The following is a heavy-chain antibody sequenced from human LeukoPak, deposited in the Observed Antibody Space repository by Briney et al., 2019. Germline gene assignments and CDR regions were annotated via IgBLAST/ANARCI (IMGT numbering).Heavy chain of an antibody. CDR2: IYYSGST. Sequence: SETLSLTCTVFGGSISTYYWNWIRQPPGKGLEWIGYIYYSGSTNYNPSLKSRITMSVDTSQIQFSLKLSSVTAADTAVYYCARGFDYYGSVCYGNLDAFDIWGQGTMVTVSS. CDR3: ARGFDYYGSVCYGNLDAFDI. CDR1: GGSISTYY. D-gene: IGHD3-10*01. V-gene: IGHV4-59*01. J-gene: IGHJ3*02.